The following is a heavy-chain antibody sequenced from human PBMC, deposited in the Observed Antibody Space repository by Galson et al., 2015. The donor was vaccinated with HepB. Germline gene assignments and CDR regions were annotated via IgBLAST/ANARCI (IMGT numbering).Heavy chain of an antibody. V-gene: IGHV3-23*01. CDR1: GFSFSSYA. CDR3: ARGLIGSSPGWDNWFDS. CDR2: ISGSGVGT. D-gene: IGHD1-26*01. J-gene: IGHJ5*01. Sequence: SLRLSCAASGFSFSSYAMSWVRQAPGKGLEWVSGISGSGVGTYHADSVKGRFTISRDNAKNTLYLQMNSLRAEDTAVYYCARGLIGSSPGWDNWFDSWGQGTLVTVSS.